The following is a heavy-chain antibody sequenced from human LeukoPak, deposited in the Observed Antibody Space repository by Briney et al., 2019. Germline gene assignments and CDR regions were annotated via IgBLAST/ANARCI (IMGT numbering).Heavy chain of an antibody. CDR2: IYYSGST. CDR3: ARGGYGSGRPMKYYFDY. D-gene: IGHD3-10*01. J-gene: IGHJ4*02. Sequence: SETLSLTCTVSGGSISSYYWGWIRQPPGKGLEWIGYIYYSGSTNYNPSLKSRVTISVDTSKNQFSLKLSSVTAADTAVYYCARGGYGSGRPMKYYFDYWGQGTLVTVSS. CDR1: GGSISSYY. V-gene: IGHV4-59*01.